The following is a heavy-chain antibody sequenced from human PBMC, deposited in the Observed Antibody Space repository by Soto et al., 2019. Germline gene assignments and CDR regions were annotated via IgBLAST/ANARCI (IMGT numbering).Heavy chain of an antibody. V-gene: IGHV3-23*01. CDR3: ANCGGDCYWAGDYGMDV. D-gene: IGHD2-21*02. J-gene: IGHJ6*04. CDR1: GFTFSSYA. Sequence: GGSVRLSCAASGFTFSSYAMSWVRQAPGKGLEWVSAISGSGGSTYYADSVKGRFTISRDNSKNTLYLQMNSLRAEDTAVYYCANCGGDCYWAGDYGMDVWGKVTTVTVSS. CDR2: ISGSGGST.